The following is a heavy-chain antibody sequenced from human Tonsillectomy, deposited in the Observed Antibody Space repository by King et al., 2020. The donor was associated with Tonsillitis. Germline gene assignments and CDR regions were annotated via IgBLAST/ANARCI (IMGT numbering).Heavy chain of an antibody. CDR3: GRRRALAALSI. V-gene: IGHV4-39*01. CDR2: SYYSGST. J-gene: IGHJ3*02. CDR1: GDFIGSGSYY. D-gene: IGHD3-10*01. Sequence: QLQESGPGLVKPSETLSLTCTVSGDFIGSGSYYWGWIRQPPGKGLEWIGTSYYSGSTYYSPSIKSRVTISVDTSKNQFSLRLSSVTAADTAFYYCGRRRALAALSIWCQGTMVTVS.